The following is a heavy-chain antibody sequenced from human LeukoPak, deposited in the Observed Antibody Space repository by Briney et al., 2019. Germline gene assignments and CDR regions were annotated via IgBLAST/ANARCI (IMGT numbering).Heavy chain of an antibody. CDR3: VRDRGEMGYHDY. V-gene: IGHV3-7*01. Sequence: TGGSLRLSCAASGFTFGSYWMHWVRQAPGKGLEWVANINQDGSEKYYVDSVKGRFTISRDNAKNSLYLQMNSLRVEDTAVYYCVRDRGEMGYHDYWGQRTLVTVSS. J-gene: IGHJ4*02. CDR2: INQDGSEK. D-gene: IGHD3-10*01. CDR1: GFTFGSYW.